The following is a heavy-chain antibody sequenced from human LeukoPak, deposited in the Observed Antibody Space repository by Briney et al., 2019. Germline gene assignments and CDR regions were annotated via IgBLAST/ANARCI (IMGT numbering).Heavy chain of an antibody. CDR2: ISYDGGNK. J-gene: IGHJ4*02. V-gene: IGHV3-30-3*01. Sequence: GGSLRLSCAASGFTFSTYWMHWVRQAPGKGLVWVAVISYDGGNKYYADSVKGRFTISRDNSKNTLYLQMNSLRAEDTAVYYCARTGERWLQLYFDYWGQGTLVTVSS. D-gene: IGHD5-24*01. CDR3: ARTGERWLQLYFDY. CDR1: GFTFSTYW.